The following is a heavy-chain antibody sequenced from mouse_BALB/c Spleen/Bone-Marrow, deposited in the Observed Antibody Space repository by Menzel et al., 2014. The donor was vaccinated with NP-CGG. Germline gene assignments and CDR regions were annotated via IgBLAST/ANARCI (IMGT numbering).Heavy chain of an antibody. V-gene: IGHV1-82*01. CDR2: IHPGDGDT. CDR1: GYAFSSSW. Sequence: VQLQQSGPELVKPGASVKISCKASGYAFSSSWMNWVKQRPGQGLEWIGRIHPGDGDTKYNGKFKGKATLTADKSSSTAYMQLSSLTSVDSAVYFCARPLNWDPYAMDYWGQGTSVTVSS. CDR3: ARPLNWDPYAMDY. J-gene: IGHJ4*01. D-gene: IGHD4-1*02.